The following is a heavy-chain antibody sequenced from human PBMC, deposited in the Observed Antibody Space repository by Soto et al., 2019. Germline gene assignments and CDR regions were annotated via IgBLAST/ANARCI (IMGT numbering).Heavy chain of an antibody. D-gene: IGHD3-10*01. Sequence: PSETLSLTCSVSGGSISGSYWSWIRQSPGKGLEWLGYVYYTGSTNYSPSLRSRVSISVDTSKNEFSLRLTSVTAADTAIYFCARAERFPRSWFDPWGQGTQVTVSS. V-gene: IGHV4-59*12. CDR2: VYYTGST. J-gene: IGHJ5*02. CDR1: GGSISGSY. CDR3: ARAERFPRSWFDP.